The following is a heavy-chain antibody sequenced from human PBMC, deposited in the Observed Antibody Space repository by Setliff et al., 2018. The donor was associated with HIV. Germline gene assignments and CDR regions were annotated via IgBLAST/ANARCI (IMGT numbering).Heavy chain of an antibody. CDR2: INPYTGDT. CDR1: GYTFTGYY. D-gene: IGHD1-1*01. Sequence: ASVKVSCKASGYTFTGYYMHWVRQAPGQGLEWMGRINPYTGDTNYAQRFQGRVTMTRDTSTTTAYMELSSLTSDDTAVYYCARGSTTINYYYYFMDVWGKGTTVTVSS. J-gene: IGHJ6*03. V-gene: IGHV1-2*06. CDR3: ARGSTTINYYYYFMDV.